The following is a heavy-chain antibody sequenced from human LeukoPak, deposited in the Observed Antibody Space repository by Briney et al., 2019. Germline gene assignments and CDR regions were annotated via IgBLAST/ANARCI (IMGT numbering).Heavy chain of an antibody. V-gene: IGHV1-69*01. CDR1: GGTFSSYA. CDR3: ARGYYYDSSGYPYYFDY. Sequence: SVKVSCKASGGTFSSYAISWVRQAPGQGLEWMGGIIPIFGTANYAQKFQGRVTITADESTSTAYMELSSLRSEDTAVYYCARGYYYDSSGYPYYFDYWGQGTLVTVSS. D-gene: IGHD3-22*01. J-gene: IGHJ4*02. CDR2: IIPIFGTA.